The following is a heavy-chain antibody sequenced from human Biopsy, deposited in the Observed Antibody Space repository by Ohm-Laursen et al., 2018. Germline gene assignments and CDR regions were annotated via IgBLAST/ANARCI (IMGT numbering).Heavy chain of an antibody. Sequence: ASVKVSCKAPGGTLSNYGVNWVRQAPGQGLEWLGGNIPILGTGNYAQKFQDRVTVAADTSTSTATMELRSLRSDDTAVYYCATKLTGYFHHWGQGTLVIVSS. D-gene: IGHD3-9*01. CDR3: ATKLTGYFHH. CDR1: GGTLSNYG. CDR2: NIPILGTG. V-gene: IGHV1-69*06. J-gene: IGHJ1*01.